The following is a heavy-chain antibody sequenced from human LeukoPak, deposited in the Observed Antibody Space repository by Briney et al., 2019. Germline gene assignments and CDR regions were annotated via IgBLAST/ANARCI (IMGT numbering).Heavy chain of an antibody. CDR2: IYYSGST. D-gene: IGHD3-16*01. J-gene: IGHJ6*02. V-gene: IGHV4-31*03. CDR3: ARERFIRYYYYGMDV. Sequence: SETLSLTCTVSGGPISSGGYYWSWIRQHPGKGLEWIGYIYYSGSTYYNPSLKSRVTISVDTSKNQFSLKLSSVTAADTAVYYCARERFIRYYYYGMDVWGQGTTVTVSS. CDR1: GGPISSGGYY.